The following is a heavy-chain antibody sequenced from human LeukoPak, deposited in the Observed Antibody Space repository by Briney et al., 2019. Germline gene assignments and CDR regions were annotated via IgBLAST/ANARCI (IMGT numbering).Heavy chain of an antibody. CDR1: VFTFSSYA. CDR2: ISGSGGST. V-gene: IGHV3-23*01. Sequence: GGSLRLSCAASVFTFSSYAMSWVRQAPGKGLEWVSAISGSGGSTYYADSVKGRFSISRDNSKNTLYLQMNSLRAEDTAVYYCAKSRSGIAAAGTNYWGQGTLVTVSS. J-gene: IGHJ4*02. D-gene: IGHD6-13*01. CDR3: AKSRSGIAAAGTNY.